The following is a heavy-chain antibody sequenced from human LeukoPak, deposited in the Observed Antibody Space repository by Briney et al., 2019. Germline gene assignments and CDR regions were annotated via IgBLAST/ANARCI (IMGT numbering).Heavy chain of an antibody. V-gene: IGHV3-33*01. CDR3: ARDHRTRDYYYYYGMDV. J-gene: IGHJ6*02. D-gene: IGHD1-14*01. Sequence: GGSLRLSCAASGFTFSSYGMPWVRQAPGKGLEWVAVIWYDGSNKYYADSVKGRFTISRDNSKNTLYLQMNSLRAEDTAVYYCARDHRTRDYYYYYGMDVWGQGTTVTVSS. CDR2: IWYDGSNK. CDR1: GFTFSSYG.